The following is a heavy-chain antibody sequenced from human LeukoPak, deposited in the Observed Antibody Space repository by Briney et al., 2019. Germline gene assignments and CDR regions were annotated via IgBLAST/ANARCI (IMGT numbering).Heavy chain of an antibody. CDR1: GYTFSDYY. J-gene: IGHJ6*02. CDR3: ARQPSYYDILTGYVDYYYGMDV. Sequence: ASVTVSCKASGYTFSDYYIHWVRQAPGQGLEWMGWINPNSGATNSAQKFQGRVTMTRDTSISTAYMELSRLRSDDTAVYYCARQPSYYDILTGYVDYYYGMDVWGQGTTVTVSS. V-gene: IGHV1-2*02. CDR2: INPNSGAT. D-gene: IGHD3-9*01.